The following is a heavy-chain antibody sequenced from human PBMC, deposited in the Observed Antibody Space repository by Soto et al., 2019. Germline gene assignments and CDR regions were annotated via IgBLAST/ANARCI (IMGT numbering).Heavy chain of an antibody. V-gene: IGHV3-21*01. J-gene: IGHJ4*02. CDR1: GFTFSSFS. D-gene: IGHD2-15*01. CDR3: AREGGWWELP. Sequence: GSLRLSCAASGFTFSSFSMSWVRQAPGKGLEWVSSIGSSSSYEYYADSLKGRLTISRDNAKDSLYLQMNSLRAEDTAVYYCAREGGWWELPWGQGTLVTVSS. CDR2: IGSSSSYE.